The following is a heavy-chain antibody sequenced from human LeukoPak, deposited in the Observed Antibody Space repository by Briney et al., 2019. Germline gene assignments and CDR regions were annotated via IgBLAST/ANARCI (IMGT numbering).Heavy chain of an antibody. CDR3: AREGNDGDYPTWYYGMDV. V-gene: IGHV3-21*01. CDR2: ISSSSSGYI. Sequence: PGGSLRLSCAASGFTFSSYSMNWVRQAPGKGLDWVSSISSSSSGYIYYADSVNGRFTISRDNAKNSLYLQMNSLRAEDTAVYYCAREGNDGDYPTWYYGMDVWGQGTTVSVSS. CDR1: GFTFSSYS. D-gene: IGHD4-17*01. J-gene: IGHJ6*02.